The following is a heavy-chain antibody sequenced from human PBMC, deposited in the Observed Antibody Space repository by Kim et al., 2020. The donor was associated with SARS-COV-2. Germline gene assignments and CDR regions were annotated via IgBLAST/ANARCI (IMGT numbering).Heavy chain of an antibody. D-gene: IGHD3-16*01. J-gene: IGHJ4*02. Sequence: YYADSVKGRFTISRDNAKNSLYLQMNSLRAEDTAVYYCARVLGLRLGEDCWGQGTRVTVSS. V-gene: IGHV3-11*04. CDR3: ARVLGLRLGEDC.